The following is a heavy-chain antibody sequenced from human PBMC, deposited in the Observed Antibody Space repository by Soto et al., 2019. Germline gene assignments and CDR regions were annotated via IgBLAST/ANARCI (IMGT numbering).Heavy chain of an antibody. CDR2: ISSSSSYI. CDR3: ARELTGTNDWFDP. D-gene: IGHD1-7*01. V-gene: IGHV3-21*01. CDR1: GFTFSSYS. J-gene: IGHJ5*02. Sequence: SLRLSCAASGFTFSSYSMNWVRQAPGKGLEWVSSISSSSSYIYYADSVKGRFTISRDNAKNSLYLQMNSLRAEDTAVYYCARELTGTNDWFDPWGQGTLVTVSS.